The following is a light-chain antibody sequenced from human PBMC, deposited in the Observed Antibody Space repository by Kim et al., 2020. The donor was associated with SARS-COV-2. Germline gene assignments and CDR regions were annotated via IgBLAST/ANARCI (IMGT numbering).Light chain of an antibody. CDR3: QQRILWPTA. V-gene: IGKV3-11*01. CDR2: DAS. J-gene: IGKJ5*01. Sequence: PGESATLSCRASQNVRSDLAWYQQKPGQAPRLLMYDASTRATGIPARFSGSGSGTDFTLTISTLEPEDSAVYYCQQRILWPTAFGQGTRLEIK. CDR1: QNVRSD.